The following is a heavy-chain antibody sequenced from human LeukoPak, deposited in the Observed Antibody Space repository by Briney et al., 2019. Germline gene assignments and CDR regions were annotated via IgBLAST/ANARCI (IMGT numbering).Heavy chain of an antibody. J-gene: IGHJ4*02. V-gene: IGHV3-23*01. CDR2: ISGSGGST. CDR3: AAGYTTGWYVRYFDY. CDR1: GFTLSNYA. D-gene: IGHD6-19*01. Sequence: GASLRLSCVASGFTLSNYAMSWVRQAPGTGLEWVSSISGSGGSTYQAENVKGRFTISRDNSKNTLYLQMNSLRDEDTAIYYCAAGYTTGWYVRYFDYWGQGTLVTVSS.